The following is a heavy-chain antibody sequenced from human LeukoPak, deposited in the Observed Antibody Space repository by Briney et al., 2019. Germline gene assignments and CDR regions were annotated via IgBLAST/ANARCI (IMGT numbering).Heavy chain of an antibody. CDR2: ISTSSGYI. D-gene: IGHD6-13*01. CDR3: ARWQQLVLYFDY. J-gene: IGHJ4*02. Sequence: GGSLRLSCAASGFTFSSYSMNWVRQAPGKGLEWVSSISTSSGYIYYADSVKGRFTISRDNAKNSLYLQMNSLRAEDTAVYYCARWQQLVLYFDYWGQGTLVTVSS. V-gene: IGHV3-21*01. CDR1: GFTFSSYS.